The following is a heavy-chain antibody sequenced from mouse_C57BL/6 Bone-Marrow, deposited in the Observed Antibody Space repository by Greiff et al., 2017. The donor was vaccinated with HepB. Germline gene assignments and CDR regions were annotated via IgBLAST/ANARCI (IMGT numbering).Heavy chain of an antibody. CDR1: GFNIKDDY. D-gene: IGHD2-12*01. J-gene: IGHJ3*01. V-gene: IGHV14-4*01. Sequence: VQLQQSGAELVRPGASVKLSCTASGFNIKDDYMHWVKQRPEQGLEWIGWIDPENGDTEYASKFQGKATITADTSSNTAYLQLSSLTSEDTAVYYCTGETTFFDYWGQGTLVTVSA. CDR2: IDPENGDT. CDR3: TGETTFFDY.